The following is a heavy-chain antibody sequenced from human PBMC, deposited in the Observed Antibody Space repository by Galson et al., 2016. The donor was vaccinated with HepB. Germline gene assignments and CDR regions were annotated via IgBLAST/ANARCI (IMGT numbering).Heavy chain of an antibody. CDR2: ISYDGSNQ. Sequence: SLRLSCAVSGFTFSSFGMHWVRQAPGKGLEWVAVISYDGSNQYYADSVKGRFTISRDNSKKTLDLQMSSLSPEDTAVYHCAEGSAGVYGTIFDYWGQGTQVTVAP. V-gene: IGHV3-30*18. CDR3: AEGSAGVYGTIFDY. D-gene: IGHD6-13*01. J-gene: IGHJ4*02. CDR1: GFTFSSFG.